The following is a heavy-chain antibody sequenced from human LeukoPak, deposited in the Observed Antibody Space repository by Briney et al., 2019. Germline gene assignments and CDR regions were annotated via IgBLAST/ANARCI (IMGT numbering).Heavy chain of an antibody. V-gene: IGHV4-59*08. CDR2: IYYSGST. J-gene: IGHJ6*02. CDR1: VGPISSYY. Sequence: KPSETLSLTCTVSVGPISSYYWSWIRQPPGKGLEWIGYIYYSGSTNYNPSLKSRVTISVDTSKNQFSLKLSSVTAADTAVYYCARLRYYYYGMDVWGQGTTVTVSS. CDR3: ARLRYYYYGMDV.